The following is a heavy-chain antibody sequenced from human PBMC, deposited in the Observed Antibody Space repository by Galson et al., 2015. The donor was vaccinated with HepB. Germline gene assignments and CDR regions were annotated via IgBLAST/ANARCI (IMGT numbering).Heavy chain of an antibody. D-gene: IGHD3-10*01. V-gene: IGHV1-2*02. CDR2: INPNSGGT. CDR3: ARRGRYGSGSYKGPWFGP. Sequence: SVKVSCKASGYTFTGYYMHWVRQAPGQGLEWMGWINPNSGGTNYAQKFQGRVTMTRDTSISTAYMELSRLRSDDTAVYYCARRGRYGSGSYKGPWFGPWGQGTRVTVSS. J-gene: IGHJ5*02. CDR1: GYTFTGYY.